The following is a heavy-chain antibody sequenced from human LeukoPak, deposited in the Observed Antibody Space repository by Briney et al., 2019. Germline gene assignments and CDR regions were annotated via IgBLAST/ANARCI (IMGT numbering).Heavy chain of an antibody. V-gene: IGHV3-9*01. CDR3: AVGRAMFTSQLTG. Sequence: GGSLRLSCAASGFTFGDYAMHWVRQAPGIGLEWVPGISWIIGSIGYADSVKGRFTISRDNAKNYLYLQMNSLRAEDTALYYCAVGRAMFTSQLTGCGQGTLGTVSS. CDR1: GFTFGDYA. D-gene: IGHD3-16*01. J-gene: IGHJ4*02. CDR2: ISWIIGSI.